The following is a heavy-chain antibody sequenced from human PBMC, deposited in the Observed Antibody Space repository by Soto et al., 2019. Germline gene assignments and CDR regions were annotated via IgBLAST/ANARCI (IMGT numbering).Heavy chain of an antibody. Sequence: SETLSLTCTVSGGSVSSGSYYWSWIRQPPGKGLEWIGYIYYSESTNYNPSLKSRVIISIDTSKNQFSLKLSSVTAADTAVYYCERVRQIWGGSYYFDFWGQGALVTVSS. CDR2: IYYSEST. V-gene: IGHV4-61*01. D-gene: IGHD3-16*01. CDR1: GGSVSSGSYY. J-gene: IGHJ4*02. CDR3: ERVRQIWGGSYYFDF.